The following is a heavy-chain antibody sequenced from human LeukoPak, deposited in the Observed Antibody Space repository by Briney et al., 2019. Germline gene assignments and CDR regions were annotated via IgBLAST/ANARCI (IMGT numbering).Heavy chain of an antibody. CDR3: ARESYGGNPGFDY. J-gene: IGHJ4*02. D-gene: IGHD4-23*01. CDR1: GGSISSGDFY. Sequence: SQTLSLTCTVSGGSISSGDFYWSWIRQPPGKGLEWIGYIYYSGSTNYNPSLKSRVTISVDTSKNQFSLKLSSVTAADTAVYYCARESYGGNPGFDYWGQGTLVTVSS. CDR2: IYYSGST. V-gene: IGHV4-30-4*01.